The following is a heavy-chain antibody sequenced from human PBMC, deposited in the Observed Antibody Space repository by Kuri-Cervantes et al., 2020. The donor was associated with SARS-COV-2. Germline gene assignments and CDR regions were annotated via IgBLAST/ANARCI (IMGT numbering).Heavy chain of an antibody. V-gene: IGHV3-9*01. CDR1: GFTFDDYA. D-gene: IGHD3-10*01. J-gene: IGHJ4*02. Sequence: GGSLRLSCAASGFTFDDYAMHWVRQAPGKGLEWVSGISWNSGSIGYADSVKGRFTISRDNAKNSLYLQMNSLRAEDTALYYCAAPGSYSYYWGQGTLVTVSS. CDR3: AAPGSYSYY. CDR2: ISWNSGSI.